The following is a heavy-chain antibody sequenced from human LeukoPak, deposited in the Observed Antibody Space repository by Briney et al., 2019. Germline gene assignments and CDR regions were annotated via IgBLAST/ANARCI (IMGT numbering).Heavy chain of an antibody. CDR2: MNPNSGNT. CDR1: GYTFTSYD. J-gene: IGHJ4*02. Sequence: ASVKVSCKASGYTFTSYDINWVRQATGQGLEWMGWMNPNSGNTGYAQKFQGRVTMTRNTSMSTAYMELSSLRSEDTAVYYCAREGYSYGQYYFDYWGQGTLVTVSS. D-gene: IGHD5-18*01. V-gene: IGHV1-8*01. CDR3: AREGYSYGQYYFDY.